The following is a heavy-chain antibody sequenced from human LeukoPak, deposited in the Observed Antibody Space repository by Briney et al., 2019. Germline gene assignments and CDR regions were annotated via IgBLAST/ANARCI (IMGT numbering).Heavy chain of an antibody. J-gene: IGHJ6*02. Sequence: GASVKVSCKASGYTFTSYGISWVRQAPGQGLEWMGWISAYNGNTNYAQKLQGRVTMTTDTSTSTAYMELRSLRSDDTAVYYCARDSQMATPYYYYGMDVWGQGTTVTVSS. V-gene: IGHV1-18*01. CDR1: GYTFTSYG. CDR2: ISAYNGNT. D-gene: IGHD5-24*01. CDR3: ARDSQMATPYYYYGMDV.